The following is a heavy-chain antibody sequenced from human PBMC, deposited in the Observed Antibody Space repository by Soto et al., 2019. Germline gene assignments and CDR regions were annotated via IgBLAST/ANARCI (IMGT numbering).Heavy chain of an antibody. D-gene: IGHD3-10*01. V-gene: IGHV2-70*01. J-gene: IGHJ4*02. CDR1: GFSLSTSGMC. Sequence: GPTLVKPTQTLTLTCTFSGFSLSTSGMCVSWIRQPPGKALEWLALIDWDDDKYYSTSLKTRLTISRDTSKNQVVLTMTNMDPVDTATYYCARGVGDLLWKARPYYFDYWGQGTLVTVSS. CDR2: IDWDDDK. CDR3: ARGVGDLLWKARPYYFDY.